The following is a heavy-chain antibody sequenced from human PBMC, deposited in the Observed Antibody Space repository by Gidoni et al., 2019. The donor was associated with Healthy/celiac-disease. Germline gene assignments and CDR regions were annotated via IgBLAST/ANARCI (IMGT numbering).Heavy chain of an antibody. D-gene: IGHD1-1*01. CDR1: GGTFSSYA. J-gene: IGHJ4*02. CDR3: ARAGSRTYTNHFVY. Sequence: QVQLVQSGAEVKKPGSSVKVSCKASGGTFSSYAISCVRQPPGQGLEWFGGRIPIFGTENYAQKFQGRVTITAEESTSTAYRVLSSLRSEDTVVYYCARAGSRTYTNHFVYWGQGTLVTVSS. V-gene: IGHV1-69*01. CDR2: RIPIFGTE.